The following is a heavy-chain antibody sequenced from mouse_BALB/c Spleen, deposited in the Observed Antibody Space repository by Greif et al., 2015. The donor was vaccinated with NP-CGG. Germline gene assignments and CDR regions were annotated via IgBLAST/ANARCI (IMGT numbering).Heavy chain of an antibody. CDR1: GYTFTSYW. CDR2: IYPGDGDT. Sequence: VQLQQSGTELARPGASVKLSCKASGYTFTSYWMQWVKQRPGQGLEWIGAIYPGDGDTRYTQKFKGKATLTADKSSSTAYMQLSSLASEDSAVYYCARGDDAAWFAYWGQGTLVTVSA. V-gene: IGHV1-87*01. J-gene: IGHJ3*01. D-gene: IGHD2-3*01. CDR3: ARGDDAAWFAY.